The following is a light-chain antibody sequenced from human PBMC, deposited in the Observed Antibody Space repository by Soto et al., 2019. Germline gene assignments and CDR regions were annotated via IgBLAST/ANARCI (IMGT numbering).Light chain of an antibody. Sequence: QSALTQPPSASGSPGQSVTISCTGTSNDIGDYKYVSWHQQHPDKAPKLIIYEVTKRPSGVPDRFSGSKSGNTAPLTVSGLQAEDEADYYCSSYAGNNKLVFGGGTKLTVL. CDR3: SSYAGNNKLV. CDR2: EVT. CDR1: SNDIGDYKY. V-gene: IGLV2-8*01. J-gene: IGLJ2*01.